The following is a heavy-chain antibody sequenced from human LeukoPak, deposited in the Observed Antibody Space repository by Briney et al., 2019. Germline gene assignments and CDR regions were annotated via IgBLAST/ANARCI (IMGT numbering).Heavy chain of an antibody. J-gene: IGHJ5*02. V-gene: IGHV1-18*01. D-gene: IGHD3-3*01. CDR3: ARSIWSGPKGSWFDP. CDR2: ISAYNGNT. Sequence: ASVKVSCKASGYTCTSYGISWVRQAPGQGLEWMGWISAYNGNTNYAQKLQGRVTMTTDTSTSTAYMELRSLRSDDTAVYYCARSIWSGPKGSWFDPWGQGTLVTVSS. CDR1: GYTCTSYG.